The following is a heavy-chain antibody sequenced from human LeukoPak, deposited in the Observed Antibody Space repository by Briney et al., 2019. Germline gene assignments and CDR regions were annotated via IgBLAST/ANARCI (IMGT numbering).Heavy chain of an antibody. CDR3: ARVVTTVVNHGPDAFDI. D-gene: IGHD4-23*01. V-gene: IGHV1-2*02. Sequence: ASVKVSCKASGYTFTGYYMHWVRQAPGQGLEWMGWINPNSVGTNYAQKFHGRVTMTRDTSISTAYMELSRLRSDDTAVYYCARVVTTVVNHGPDAFDIWGQRTMVTVFS. CDR2: INPNSVGT. J-gene: IGHJ3*02. CDR1: GYTFTGYY.